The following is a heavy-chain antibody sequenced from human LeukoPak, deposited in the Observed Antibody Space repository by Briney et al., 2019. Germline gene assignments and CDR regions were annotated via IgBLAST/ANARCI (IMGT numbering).Heavy chain of an antibody. J-gene: IGHJ5*02. D-gene: IGHD6-6*01. CDR1: GGSVSNSLYY. CDR2: INHSGST. Sequence: PSETLSLTCTVSGGSVSNSLYYWSWIRQPPGKGLEWIGEINHSGSTNYNPSLKSRVTISVDTSKNQFSLKLSSVTAADTAVYYCARGRGRGIAALSMASFDPWGQGTLVTVSS. V-gene: IGHV4-61*01. CDR3: ARGRGRGIAALSMASFDP.